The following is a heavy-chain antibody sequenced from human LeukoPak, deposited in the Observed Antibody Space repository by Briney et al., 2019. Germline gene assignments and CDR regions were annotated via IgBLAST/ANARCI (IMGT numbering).Heavy chain of an antibody. CDR1: GFTLNSYI. Sequence: GRSLRLSCEASGFTLNSYIMHWVRQAPGKGREWVALISFDGRDKQYADSVKGRFTISKENTKNTLYLQMNSLSGDDTSMYFCARAYGGLIDYWGQGTLVTVSS. CDR2: ISFDGRDK. J-gene: IGHJ4*02. D-gene: IGHD3-16*01. CDR3: ARAYGGLIDY. V-gene: IGHV3-30*04.